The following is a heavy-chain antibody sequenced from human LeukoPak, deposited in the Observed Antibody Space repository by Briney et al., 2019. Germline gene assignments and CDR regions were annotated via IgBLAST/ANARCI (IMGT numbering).Heavy chain of an antibody. V-gene: IGHV4-39*07. Sequence: SETLSLTCTVSGGSISSSSYYWGWIRQPPGKGLEWIGSIYYSGSTYYNPSLKSRVTISVDTSKNQFSLKLSSVTAPDPAGYYCAGGPGGPHWGGTFGCHQHYMDVWGKGTTVIVSS. CDR1: GGSISSSSYY. J-gene: IGHJ6*03. CDR2: IYYSGST. CDR3: AGGPGGPHWGGTFGCHQHYMDV. D-gene: IGHD3-16*01.